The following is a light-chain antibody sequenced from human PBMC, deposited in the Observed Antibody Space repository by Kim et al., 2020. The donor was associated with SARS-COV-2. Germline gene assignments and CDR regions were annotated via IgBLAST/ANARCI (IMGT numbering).Light chain of an antibody. Sequence: SVPPGAGPPPSGRASQSVATNLAWYRRKPGQAPRLLIYGASSRATGVPARFTGSGSGTEFTLTINSLQSEDFALYYCQHYNNWPYTFGLGTKLEI. J-gene: IGKJ2*01. V-gene: IGKV3-15*01. CDR2: GAS. CDR1: QSVATN. CDR3: QHYNNWPYT.